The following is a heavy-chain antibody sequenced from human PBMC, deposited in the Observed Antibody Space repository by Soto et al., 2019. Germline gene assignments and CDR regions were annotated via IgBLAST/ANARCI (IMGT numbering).Heavy chain of an antibody. V-gene: IGHV3-9*01. Sequence: EVQLVESGGGLVQPGRSLRLSCAGSGFNFEDYAMDWVRQAPGKGLEWVSGISWNSDSIVYADSVKGRLTISRDNAKNALYLQMSSQRPEDSALYYCVKDMSAGGILTGYAFDIWGQGTMVSVSP. CDR1: GFNFEDYA. CDR2: ISWNSDSI. J-gene: IGHJ3*02. CDR3: VKDMSAGGILTGYAFDI. D-gene: IGHD3-9*01.